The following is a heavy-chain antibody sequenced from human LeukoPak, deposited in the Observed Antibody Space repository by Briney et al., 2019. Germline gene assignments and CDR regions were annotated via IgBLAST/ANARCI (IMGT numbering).Heavy chain of an antibody. Sequence: GGSLRLSCAASGFTVNINYMSWVRQAPGKGLEWVSVIYSGGSTYYADSVKGRFTISRDNSKNTLYLQMNSLRAEDTAVYYCARDSRSYYDSSGYYGPDAFDIWGQGTMVTVSS. D-gene: IGHD3-22*01. CDR1: GFTVNINY. CDR2: IYSGGST. V-gene: IGHV3-53*01. CDR3: ARDSRSYYDSSGYYGPDAFDI. J-gene: IGHJ3*02.